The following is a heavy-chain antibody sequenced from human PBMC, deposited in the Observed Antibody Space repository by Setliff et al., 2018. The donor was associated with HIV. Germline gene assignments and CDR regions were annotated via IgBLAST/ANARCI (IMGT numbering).Heavy chain of an antibody. V-gene: IGHV4-59*11. CDR1: GDSINTHY. D-gene: IGHD6-13*01. Sequence: SETLSLTCTVSGDSINTHYWSWIRQPPGRGLEWIGCISHSGNTNFNPSLNSRVTISLDTSMDQFSLKLNSVTAADTAVYYCAAASSWDPLLDYWGQGTLVTVSS. CDR2: ISHSGNT. J-gene: IGHJ4*02. CDR3: AAASSWDPLLDY.